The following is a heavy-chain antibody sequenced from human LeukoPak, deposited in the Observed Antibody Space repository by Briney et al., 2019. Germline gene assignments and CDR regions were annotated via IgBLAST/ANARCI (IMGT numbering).Heavy chain of an antibody. V-gene: IGHV4-34*01. J-gene: IGHJ6*02. CDR3: ARGRSGYCSSTSCYYYYYGMDV. Sequence: SPSETLSLTCAVYGGSFSGYYWSWIRQPPGKGLEWIGEINHSGSTNYNPSLKSRVTISVDTSKNQFSLKLSSVTAADTAVYYCARGRSGYCSSTSCYYYYYGMDVWGQGTTVTVSS. D-gene: IGHD2-2*01. CDR1: GGSFSGYY. CDR2: INHSGST.